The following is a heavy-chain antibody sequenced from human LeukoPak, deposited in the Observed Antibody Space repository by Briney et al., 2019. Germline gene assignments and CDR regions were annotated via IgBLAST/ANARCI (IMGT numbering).Heavy chain of an antibody. CDR2: IYSGGST. J-gene: IGHJ4*02. CDR1: GFTFDDYG. CDR3: ARGYLSGTRTDYFDY. V-gene: IGHV3-66*01. Sequence: GGSLRLSCAASGFTFDDYGMSWVRQAPGKGLEWVPLIYSGGSTYYADSVKGRFTISRDNSKNTLYLQMNSLRAEDTAVYYCARGYLSGTRTDYFDYWGQGTLVTVSS. D-gene: IGHD1-14*01.